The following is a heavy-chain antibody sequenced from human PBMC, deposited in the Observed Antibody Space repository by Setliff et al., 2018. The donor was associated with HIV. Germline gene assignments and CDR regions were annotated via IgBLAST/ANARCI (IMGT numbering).Heavy chain of an antibody. CDR3: ALAKCYSNSCSAIVTAFDY. CDR1: GYSFTTYY. Sequence: GASVKVSCKTSGYSFTTYYIHWMRQAPGQGLEWVGLMYTSGGGAKYAQKFQGRVTMTRDTSTRTVYMELSSLRSDDTAVYYCALAKCYSNSCSAIVTAFDYWGQGTLVTVSS. CDR2: MYTSGGGA. J-gene: IGHJ4*02. D-gene: IGHD3-16*02. V-gene: IGHV1-46*01.